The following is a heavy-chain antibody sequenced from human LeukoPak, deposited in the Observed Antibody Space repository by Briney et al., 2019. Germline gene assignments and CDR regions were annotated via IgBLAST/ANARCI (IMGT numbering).Heavy chain of an antibody. Sequence: NPSETLSLTCAVYGGSFSGYYWSWIRQPPGKGLEWIGYIYYSGSTNYNPSLKSRVAISVDTSKNQFSLKLSSVTAADTAVYYCASYVWGSYFGPKRFDYWGQGTLVTVSS. CDR1: GGSFSGYY. V-gene: IGHV4-59*08. CDR3: ASYVWGSYFGPKRFDY. D-gene: IGHD3-16*01. J-gene: IGHJ4*02. CDR2: IYYSGST.